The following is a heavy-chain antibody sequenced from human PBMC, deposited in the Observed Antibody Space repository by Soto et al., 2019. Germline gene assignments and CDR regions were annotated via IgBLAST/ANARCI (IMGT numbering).Heavy chain of an antibody. J-gene: IGHJ4*02. V-gene: IGHV4-31*03. Sequence: KTSETLSLTCTVSGGSISSGGYYWSWIRQHPGKGLEWIGYIYYSGSTYYNPSLKSRVTISVDTSKNQFSLKLSSVTAADTAVYYCARAIAVAGCFDYWGQGTLVTVSS. CDR1: GGSISSGGYY. D-gene: IGHD6-19*01. CDR2: IYYSGST. CDR3: ARAIAVAGCFDY.